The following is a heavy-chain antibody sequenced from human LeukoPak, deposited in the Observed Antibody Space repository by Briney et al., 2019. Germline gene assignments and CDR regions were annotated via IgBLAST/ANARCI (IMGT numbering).Heavy chain of an antibody. J-gene: IGHJ4*02. CDR2: IYYGGST. D-gene: IGHD1-26*01. CDR1: GGSISSYY. V-gene: IGHV4-59*01. CDR3: AREGGDGSYALDY. Sequence: PSETLSLTCTVSGGSISSYYWSWIRQPPGKGLEWIGYIYYGGSTNYNPSLKSRVTISVDTSKNQFSLKLSSVTAADTAVYYCAREGGDGSYALDYWGQGTLVTVSS.